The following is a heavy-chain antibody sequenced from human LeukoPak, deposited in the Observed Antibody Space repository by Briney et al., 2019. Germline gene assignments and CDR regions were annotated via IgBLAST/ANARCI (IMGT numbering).Heavy chain of an antibody. CDR3: ARMFDY. CDR2: ISGGGDTV. CDR1: GFTFSSYE. V-gene: IGHV3-48*03. Sequence: GGSLRLSCAASGFTFSSYEMNWVRQAPGKRLEWVSYISGGGDTVYYADSVQGRFTISRDNARNSLYLQMNSLRAEDTAVYYCARMFDYWGQGTLVTVSS. J-gene: IGHJ4*02.